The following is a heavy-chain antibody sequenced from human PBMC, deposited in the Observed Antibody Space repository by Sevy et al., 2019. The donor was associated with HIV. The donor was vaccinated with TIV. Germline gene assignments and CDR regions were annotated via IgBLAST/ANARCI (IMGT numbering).Heavy chain of an antibody. CDR1: GLTFYSYA. CDR3: VKLKWGVGATGGDFDS. CDR2: VSGSGAST. D-gene: IGHD1-26*01. J-gene: IGHJ4*02. Sequence: RGCLRLSCVASGLTFYSYAMSWVRQAPGKGLERVSGVSGSGASTFYADSVKGRFTVSRDNSKNTLHLQMNSLRAEDTTVYYCVKLKWGVGATGGDFDSWGQGALVIVS. V-gene: IGHV3-23*01.